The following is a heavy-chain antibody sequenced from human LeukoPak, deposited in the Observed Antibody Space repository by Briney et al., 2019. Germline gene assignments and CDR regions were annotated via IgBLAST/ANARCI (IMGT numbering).Heavy chain of an antibody. D-gene: IGHD1-26*01. CDR2: ISYDGSNK. V-gene: IGHV3-30-3*01. CDR1: GFTFSGYP. J-gene: IGHJ4*02. Sequence: GGSLRLSCAASGFTFSGYPIHWVRQAPGKGLEWVAVISYDGSNKYYADSVKGRFTISRDNSKNTLYLQMNSLRAEDTAVYYCARDLGGSGSYLSPFDYWGQGTLVTVSS. CDR3: ARDLGGSGSYLSPFDY.